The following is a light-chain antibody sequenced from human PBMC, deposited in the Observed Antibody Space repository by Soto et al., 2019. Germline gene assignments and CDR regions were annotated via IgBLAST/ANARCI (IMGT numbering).Light chain of an antibody. Sequence: ETVMTQSPATLSVSPGERATLSCRASQTVSSNLAWYQQKPGQAPRLLIYGASTRATGIPARFSGSGSGTEFTLTISSLQSEDFAVYYGQQYNNWLTWTFGQGTKVEIK. CDR2: GAS. CDR3: QQYNNWLTWT. V-gene: IGKV3-15*01. J-gene: IGKJ1*01. CDR1: QTVSSN.